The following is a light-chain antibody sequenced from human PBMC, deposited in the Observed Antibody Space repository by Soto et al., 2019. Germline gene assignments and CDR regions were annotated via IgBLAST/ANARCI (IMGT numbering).Light chain of an antibody. CDR2: SAS. Sequence: EIVLTQSPGTLSLSPGERATLSCRASQSVNGNSLTWYQQKPGQAPRLLIYSASRRATGIPDRFSGSGSGTDFTLTISRLEPEDFAVYYCQQYGSSFRYTFGQGTKLEIK. V-gene: IGKV3-20*01. CDR3: QQYGSSFRYT. CDR1: QSVNGNS. J-gene: IGKJ2*01.